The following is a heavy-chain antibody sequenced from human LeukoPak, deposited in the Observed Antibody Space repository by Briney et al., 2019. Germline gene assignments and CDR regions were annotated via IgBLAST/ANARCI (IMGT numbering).Heavy chain of an antibody. D-gene: IGHD7-27*01. CDR1: GFTFSSYA. V-gene: IGHV3-23*01. CDR2: ISGSGGST. Sequence: GSLRLSCAASGFTFSSYAMSWVRQAPGKGLEWVSAISGSGGSTYYADSVKGRFTISRDNSKNTLYLQMNSLRAEDTAVYYCAKEGLAVLGIWEAVDYWGQGTLVTVSS. CDR3: AKEGLAVLGIWEAVDY. J-gene: IGHJ4*02.